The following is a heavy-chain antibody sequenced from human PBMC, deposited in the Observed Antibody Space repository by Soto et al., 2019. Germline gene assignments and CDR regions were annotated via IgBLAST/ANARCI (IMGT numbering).Heavy chain of an antibody. D-gene: IGHD5-18*01. Sequence: QVQLVQSGAEVKKPGASVKVSCKASGYTFTSYGISWVRQAPGQGLEWMGWINAYNGNTNYAQKFQGRLTXTXNTSTSTAYMELRSLRSDDTAVYYCARDVGYGLIDYWGQGTLVTVSS. CDR3: ARDVGYGLIDY. V-gene: IGHV1-18*01. J-gene: IGHJ4*02. CDR2: INAYNGNT. CDR1: GYTFTSYG.